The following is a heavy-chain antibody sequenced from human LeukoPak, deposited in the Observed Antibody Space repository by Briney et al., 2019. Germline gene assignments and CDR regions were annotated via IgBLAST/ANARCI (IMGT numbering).Heavy chain of an antibody. J-gene: IGHJ1*01. D-gene: IGHD3-3*01. V-gene: IGHV3-15*01. CDR1: GFTFSNAW. CDR3: TTGDDFWSGYYFQH. Sequence: GGSLRLSCAASGFTFSNAWMSWVRQAPGKGLEWVGRIKSKTDGGTTDYAAPVKGRFTISRDDSKNTLYLQMNSLKTEDTAVYYCTTGDDFWSGYYFQHWGQGTLVTVSS. CDR2: IKSKTDGGTT.